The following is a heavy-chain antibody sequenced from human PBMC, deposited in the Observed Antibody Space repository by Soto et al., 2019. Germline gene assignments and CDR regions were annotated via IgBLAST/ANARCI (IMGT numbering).Heavy chain of an antibody. V-gene: IGHV4-59*01. CDR1: GGSISSYY. CDR3: ARNRPLKRKDFWSGYYTGVSLAY. J-gene: IGHJ4*02. D-gene: IGHD3-3*01. CDR2: IYYSGST. Sequence: SETLSLTCTVSGGSISSYYWSWIRQPPGMGLEWIGYIYYSGSTNYNPSLKSRVTISVDTSKNQFSLKLSSVTAADTAVYYCARNRPLKRKDFWSGYYTGVSLAYWGRGTLVTVSS.